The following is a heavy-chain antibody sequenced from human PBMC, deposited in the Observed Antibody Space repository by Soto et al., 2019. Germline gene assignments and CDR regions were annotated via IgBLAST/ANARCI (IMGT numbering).Heavy chain of an antibody. CDR3: ARDNNRPLDY. J-gene: IGHJ4*02. CDR1: GYTFTSYD. V-gene: IGHV1-8*01. D-gene: IGHD1-1*01. CDR2: MNPNSGNT. Sequence: ASVKVSCKASGYTFTSYDMNWVRQATGQGLEYLGWMNPNSGNTAYVQKFQGRVTMTWDTSITTAYMELSSLRSEDTAVYYCARDNNRPLDYWGPGTLVTVSS.